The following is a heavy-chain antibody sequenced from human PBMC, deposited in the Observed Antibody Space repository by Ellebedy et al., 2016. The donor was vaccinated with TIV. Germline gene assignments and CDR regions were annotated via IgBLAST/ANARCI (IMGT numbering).Heavy chain of an antibody. Sequence: SETLSLXXSVSGDSTYSSHFYWGWVRQPPGKGLEWIGSMSSSGSTYYNPSLKSRVTMSVDTSQFSLKLTSVTAADTAVYYCATDRDRRWFYFWGQGTLVTVSS. V-gene: IGHV4-39*07. CDR2: MSSSGST. J-gene: IGHJ5*01. CDR1: GDSTYSSHFY. CDR3: ATDRDRRWFYF.